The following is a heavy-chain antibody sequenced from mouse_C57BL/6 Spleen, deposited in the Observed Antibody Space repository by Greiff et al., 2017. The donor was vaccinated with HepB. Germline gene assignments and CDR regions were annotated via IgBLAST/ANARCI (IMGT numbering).Heavy chain of an antibody. D-gene: IGHD4-1*01. V-gene: IGHV1-61*01. J-gene: IGHJ2*01. CDR2: IYPSDSET. CDR1: GYTFTSYW. Sequence: QVQLQQPGAELVRPGSSVKLSCKASGYTFTSYWMDWVKQRPGQGLEWIGNIYPSDSETHYNQKFKDKATLTVDKSSSTAYMQRSSLTSEDSAVYYCARRANWDPDYWGQGTTLTVSS. CDR3: ARRANWDPDY.